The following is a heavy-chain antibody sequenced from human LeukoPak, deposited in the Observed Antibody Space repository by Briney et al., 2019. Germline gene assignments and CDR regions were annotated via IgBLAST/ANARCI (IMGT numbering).Heavy chain of an antibody. Sequence: SETLSLTCTASSGSISSTSYYWGWIRQPPGRGLEWIGGIIYSGNTYYNPSLKSRVTISGDTSKNQFSLKLTSVTAADTAVYYCSRRPITMNAFDIWGQGTMVTVSS. D-gene: IGHD3-22*01. CDR3: SRRPITMNAFDI. J-gene: IGHJ3*02. CDR2: IIYSGNT. V-gene: IGHV4-39*01. CDR1: SGSISSTSYY.